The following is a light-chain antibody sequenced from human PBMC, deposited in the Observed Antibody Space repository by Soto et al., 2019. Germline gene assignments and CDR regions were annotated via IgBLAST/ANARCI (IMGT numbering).Light chain of an antibody. CDR1: QGIRND. Sequence: AIQMTQSPSSLSASVGDRVTITCRASQGIRNDLGWYQQKPGKAPKLLIYAASSLQSGVPSRFSGCGSGTDFTLTISSLQPEDFATYYCLQDYNYPTFGQGTRLEIK. CDR3: LQDYNYPT. CDR2: AAS. V-gene: IGKV1-6*01. J-gene: IGKJ5*01.